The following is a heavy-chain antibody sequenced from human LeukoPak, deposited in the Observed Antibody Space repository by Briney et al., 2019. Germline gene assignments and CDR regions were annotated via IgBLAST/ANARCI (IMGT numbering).Heavy chain of an antibody. Sequence: GGSLRLSCAASGFIVNTYAMNWVRQAPGKGLEWVGFIRSKAYGGTTEYAASVKGRFTISRDDSKSIAYLQMNSLKTEDTAVYYCTRITMFIGPLYYYYYYMDVWGKGTTVTISS. CDR2: IRSKAYGGTT. CDR1: GFIVNTYA. V-gene: IGHV3-49*04. D-gene: IGHD3-3*01. J-gene: IGHJ6*03. CDR3: TRITMFIGPLYYYYYYMDV.